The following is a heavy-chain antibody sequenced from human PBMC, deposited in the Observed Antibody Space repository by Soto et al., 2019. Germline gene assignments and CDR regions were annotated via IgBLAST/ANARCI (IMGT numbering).Heavy chain of an antibody. V-gene: IGHV4-28*01. CDR1: GYSITSSNW. Sequence: QVQLQESGPGLVKPSDTLSLICAVSGYSITSSNWWGWIRQSPGKGLEWIGYIHYSGSTYYNPSLKSRVTMSVDTSKNQFSLKLSSVTAVDTAVYYCAIRDAAGWYFGLWGRGTLVTVSS. D-gene: IGHD6-25*01. J-gene: IGHJ2*01. CDR3: AIRDAAGWYFGL. CDR2: IHYSGST.